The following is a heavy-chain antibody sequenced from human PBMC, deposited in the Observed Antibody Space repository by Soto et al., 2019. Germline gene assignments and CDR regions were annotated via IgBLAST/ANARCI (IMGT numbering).Heavy chain of an antibody. CDR3: ARIHWVVPAAPGTGYDILTGYYAPSYYYGMDV. J-gene: IGHJ6*02. CDR2: INPNSGGT. V-gene: IGHV1-2*04. Sequence: GASVKVSCKASGYTFTGYYMHWVRQAPGQGLEWMGWINPNSGGTNYAQKFQGWVTMTRDTSISTAYMELSRLRSDDTAVYYCARIHWVVPAAPGTGYDILTGYYAPSYYYGMDVWGQGTTVTVS. CDR1: GYTFTGYY. D-gene: IGHD3-9*01.